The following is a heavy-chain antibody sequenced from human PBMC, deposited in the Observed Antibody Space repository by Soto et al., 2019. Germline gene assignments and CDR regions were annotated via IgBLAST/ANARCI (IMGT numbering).Heavy chain of an antibody. J-gene: IGHJ4*02. CDR3: AKDCCSSSPFYY. V-gene: IGHV3-23*01. Sequence: EVQLLESGGGLVRTGGSLRLSCAASGFTFSSYAMSWVRQAPGKGLEWVSAISGSGGSTYYADSVKGRFTISRDNSKNTLYLQMNSLRAEDTAVYYCAKDCCSSSPFYYWGQGTLVTVSS. CDR1: GFTFSSYA. D-gene: IGHD6-6*01. CDR2: ISGSGGST.